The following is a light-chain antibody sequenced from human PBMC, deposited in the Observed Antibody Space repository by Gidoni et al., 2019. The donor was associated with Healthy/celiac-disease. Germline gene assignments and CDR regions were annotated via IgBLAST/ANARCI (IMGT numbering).Light chain of an antibody. CDR3: AASDDSLNGQGV. V-gene: IGLV1-44*01. J-gene: IGLJ2*01. CDR1: TANIGSNT. CDR2: SNN. Sequence: HSVLPQPPSASGPPGQRVTISCPGSTANIGSNTVNWYHQLPGTAPKLLIYSNNQRPSGVPDRCSGSKSCTTASLATSALQHEDEADYYCAASDDSLNGQGVFGGGTKLTVL.